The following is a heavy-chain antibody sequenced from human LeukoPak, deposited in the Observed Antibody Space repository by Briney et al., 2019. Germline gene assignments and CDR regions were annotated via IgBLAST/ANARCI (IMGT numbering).Heavy chain of an antibody. CDR1: GFTFSSYG. CDR2: IRYDGSNK. J-gene: IGHJ3*02. D-gene: IGHD3-10*01. Sequence: PGGSLRLSCAASGFTFSSYGMHWVRQAPGKGLEWVAFIRYDGSNKYYADSVKGRFTISRDNSKNTLYLQMNSLRAEDTAVYYCAKYYGSGSDYDAFDIWGQGTMVTVSS. CDR3: AKYYGSGSDYDAFDI. V-gene: IGHV3-30*02.